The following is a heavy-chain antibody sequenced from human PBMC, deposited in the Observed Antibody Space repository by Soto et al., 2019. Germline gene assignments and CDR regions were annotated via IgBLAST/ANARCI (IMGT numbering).Heavy chain of an antibody. V-gene: IGHV4-31*03. CDR1: GGSISSGGYY. D-gene: IGHD3-22*01. Sequence: QVQLQESGPGLVKPSQTLSLTCTVSGGSISSGGYYWRWIRQHPGKGLGWIGYIYYSGSTYYNPSLKSRVTISVDTSKNQVALKLSSVTGGDTGVYYCARGRGYLTAYCFDYWGQGTLVNVSS. J-gene: IGHJ4*02. CDR2: IYYSGST. CDR3: ARGRGYLTAYCFDY.